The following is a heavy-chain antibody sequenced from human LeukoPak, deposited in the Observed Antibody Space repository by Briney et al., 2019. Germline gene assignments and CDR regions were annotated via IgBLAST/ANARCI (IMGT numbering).Heavy chain of an antibody. CDR1: GFTIRTYA. J-gene: IGHJ4*02. V-gene: IGHV3-23*01. CDR3: AKADGPDYGDYSFDY. D-gene: IGHD4-17*01. Sequence: GGSLRLSCLTSGFTIRTYAMTWVRQGPGKDLEWISTISASGGSTYYADSVKGRFTISRDTSKNTLYLQMNSLRAEDTAIYYCAKADGPDYGDYSFDYWGQGTLVTVSS. CDR2: ISASGGST.